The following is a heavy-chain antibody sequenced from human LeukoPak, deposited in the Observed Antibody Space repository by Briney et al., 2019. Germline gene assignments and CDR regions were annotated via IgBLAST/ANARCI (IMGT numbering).Heavy chain of an antibody. CDR2: ISSSSSYI. Sequence: PWGSLRLSCAASGFTFSSYAMSWVRQAPGKGLEWVSSISSSSSYIYYADSVKGRFTISRDNAKNSLYLQMNSLRAEDTAVYYCARGRVVPAATPDYWGQGTLVTVSS. CDR3: ARGRVVPAATPDY. J-gene: IGHJ4*02. CDR1: GFTFSSYA. V-gene: IGHV3-21*01. D-gene: IGHD2-2*02.